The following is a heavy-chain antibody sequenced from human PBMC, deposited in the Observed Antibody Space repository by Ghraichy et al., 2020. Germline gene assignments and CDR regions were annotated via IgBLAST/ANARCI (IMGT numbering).Heavy chain of an antibody. CDR1: GFTFSSYA. CDR3: AKGLLWFGEPKEDACDI. V-gene: IGHV3-23*01. Sequence: GGSLRLSCAASGFTFSSYAMSWVRQAPGKGLEWVSAISGSGGSTYYADSVKGRFTISRDNSKNTLYLQMTSLRAEDTAVYYCAKGLLWFGEPKEDACDIWGQGTMVTVSS. D-gene: IGHD3-10*01. J-gene: IGHJ3*02. CDR2: ISGSGGST.